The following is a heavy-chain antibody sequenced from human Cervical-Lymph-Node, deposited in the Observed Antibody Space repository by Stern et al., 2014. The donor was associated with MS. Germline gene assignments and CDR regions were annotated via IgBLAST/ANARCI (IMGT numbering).Heavy chain of an antibody. V-gene: IGHV3-11*01. D-gene: IGHD2-15*01. CDR1: GFTFSDYY. CDR3: ARDLYCSGGSCYYDYYYYGMDV. Sequence: QLVQSGGGLVKPGGSLRLSCAASGFTFSDYYMSWIRQAPGKGLEWVSYISSNDGTMYYADSVKGRFTISRDNAKNSLYLQMNSLRAEDTAVYYCARDLYCSGGSCYYDYYYYGMDVWGQGTTVTVSS. J-gene: IGHJ6*02. CDR2: ISSNDGTM.